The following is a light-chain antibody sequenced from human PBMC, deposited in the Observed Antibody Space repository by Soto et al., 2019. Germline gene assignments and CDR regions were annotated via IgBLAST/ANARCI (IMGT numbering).Light chain of an antibody. V-gene: IGKV1-33*01. CDR1: QDITNY. CDR3: QQYENLPT. Sequence: DIQMTQSPSSLSASVGDRVTITCQASQDITNYLSWYQQKPGKAPKLLIYDASNLEIGVPSRFSGRGSGTDFTFTISRLQPEDIATYYCQQYENLPTFGQGTRLEIK. J-gene: IGKJ5*01. CDR2: DAS.